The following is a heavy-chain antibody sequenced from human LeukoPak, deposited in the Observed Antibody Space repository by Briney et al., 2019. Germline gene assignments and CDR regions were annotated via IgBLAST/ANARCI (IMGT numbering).Heavy chain of an antibody. V-gene: IGHV4-38-2*02. CDR1: GYSISSGYY. CDR2: IYHNGST. D-gene: IGHD4-17*01. J-gene: IGHJ4*02. CDR3: ARGDPSGDYVLNYFDY. Sequence: PSETLSLTCTVSGYSISSGYYWGWIRQPPGKGLEWIGSIYHNGSTYYNPSLKSRVTISVDTSKNQFSLKLSSVTAADTAVYYCARGDPSGDYVLNYFDYWGQGTLVTVSS.